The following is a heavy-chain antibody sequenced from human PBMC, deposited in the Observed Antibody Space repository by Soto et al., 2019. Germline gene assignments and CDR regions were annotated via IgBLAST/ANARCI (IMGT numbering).Heavy chain of an antibody. CDR2: ISAYNGNT. CDR1: GYTFASSA. J-gene: IGHJ4*02. CDR3: ARDPPPPDY. V-gene: IGHV1-18*01. Sequence: QVQLVQSGAEVKKPGASVKVSCKASGYTFASSAFSWMRQAPGQGLEWMGWISAYNGNTNYAQKLQGRVTMTTDTTTSTAYMELRSLRADDTAVYYCARDPPPPDYWGQGTLVTVSS.